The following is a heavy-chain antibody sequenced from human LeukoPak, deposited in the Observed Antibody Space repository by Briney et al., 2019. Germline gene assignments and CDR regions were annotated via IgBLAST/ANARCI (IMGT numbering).Heavy chain of an antibody. Sequence: SETLSLTCTVSGGSISSSSYYWGWIRQPPGKGLEWIGSIYYSGSTYYNPSLKSRVTISVDTPKNQFSLKLSSVTAADTAVYYCASVSYYYDSSGYYYRPPLDYWGQGTLVTVSS. CDR2: IYYSGST. CDR3: ASVSYYYDSSGYYYRPPLDY. D-gene: IGHD3-22*01. J-gene: IGHJ4*02. V-gene: IGHV4-39*01. CDR1: GGSISSSSYY.